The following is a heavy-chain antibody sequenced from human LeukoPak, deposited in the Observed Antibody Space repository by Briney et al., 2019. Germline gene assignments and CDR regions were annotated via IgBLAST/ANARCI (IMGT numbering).Heavy chain of an antibody. Sequence: PGGSLRLSCAASGFTFRDYWMTWVRKAPGKGLEWVASIKYNGNEKQYVDSVKGRFTISRDNAKDSLYLQMNSLRAEDTAVYYCARADMTTITYPEYWGQGTPVTVSS. CDR3: ARADMTTITYPEY. CDR1: GFTFRDYW. CDR2: IKYNGNEK. D-gene: IGHD5-24*01. J-gene: IGHJ4*02. V-gene: IGHV3-7*01.